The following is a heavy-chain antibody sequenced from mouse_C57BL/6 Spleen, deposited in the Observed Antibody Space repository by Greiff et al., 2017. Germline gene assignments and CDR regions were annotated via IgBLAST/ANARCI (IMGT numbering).Heavy chain of an antibody. CDR2: INPSNGGT. CDR3: ARGYYGSSPYYYAMDY. Sequence: VQLQQPGTELVKPGASVKLSCQASGYTFTSYWMHWVKQRPGQGLEWIGNINPSNGGTNYNEKFKSKATLTVDKSSSTAYMQLSSLTSEDSAVYYCARGYYGSSPYYYAMDYWGQGTSLTVSS. J-gene: IGHJ4*01. D-gene: IGHD1-1*01. CDR1: GYTFTSYW. V-gene: IGHV1-53*01.